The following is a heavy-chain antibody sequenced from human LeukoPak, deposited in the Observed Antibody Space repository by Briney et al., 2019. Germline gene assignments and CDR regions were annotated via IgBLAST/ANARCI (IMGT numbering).Heavy chain of an antibody. CDR2: ISSSGSTI. CDR1: GFTFSDYY. J-gene: IGHJ6*03. Sequence: AGGSLRLSCAASGFTFSDYYMSWIRQAPGKGLEWVSYISSSGSTIYYADSVKGRFTISRDNAKNSLYLQMNSLRAEDTAVYYCARGDYGDYYYYYYMDVWGKGTTVTVSS. D-gene: IGHD4-17*01. CDR3: ARGDYGDYYYYYYMDV. V-gene: IGHV3-11*01.